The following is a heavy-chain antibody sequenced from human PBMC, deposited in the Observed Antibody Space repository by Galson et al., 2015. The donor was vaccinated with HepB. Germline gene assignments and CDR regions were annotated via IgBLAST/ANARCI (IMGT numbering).Heavy chain of an antibody. CDR1: GFTFSAYW. CDR3: AREVMIRTLAHKTPDY. J-gene: IGHJ4*02. D-gene: IGHD3-16*01. CDR2: VNLDRSEM. V-gene: IGHV3-7*03. Sequence: SLRLSCAASGFTFSAYWMSWVRQVPGKGLEWVADVNLDRSEMYYADSVKGRFTISRHNAERSVSLHMYSLRAEDTAVYYCAREVMIRTLAHKTPDYWGQGTLVTVSS.